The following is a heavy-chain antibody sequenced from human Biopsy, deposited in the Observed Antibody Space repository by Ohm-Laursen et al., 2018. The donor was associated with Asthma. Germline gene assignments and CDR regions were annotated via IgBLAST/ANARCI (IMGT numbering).Heavy chain of an antibody. CDR2: IHHGGTS. CDR3: ARIPRRSGSYFVDY. J-gene: IGHJ4*02. Sequence: SQTLSLTCTVSGGSINIGVYYWSWIRQHPGKSLEWVGYIHHGGTSYFNPSLKSRVSFSRDTSKNQFSQTLSSVTAPDTAMYYFARIPRRSGSYFVDYWGQGTLVTVSS. CDR1: GGSINIGVYY. D-gene: IGHD3-22*01. V-gene: IGHV4-31*02.